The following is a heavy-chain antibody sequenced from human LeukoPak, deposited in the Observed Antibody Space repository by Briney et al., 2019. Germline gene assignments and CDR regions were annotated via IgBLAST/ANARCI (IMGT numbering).Heavy chain of an antibody. D-gene: IGHD2-2*01. Sequence: PGGSLRLSCAASGFTFSSYAMSWVRQAPGKGLEWVSAISGSGGSTYYADSVKGRFTISRDNSKNTLYLQMNSLRAEDTAVYYYAKEGNYCSSTSCLGMDVWGQGTTVTVSS. V-gene: IGHV3-23*01. CDR3: AKEGNYCSSTSCLGMDV. CDR1: GFTFSSYA. J-gene: IGHJ6*02. CDR2: ISGSGGST.